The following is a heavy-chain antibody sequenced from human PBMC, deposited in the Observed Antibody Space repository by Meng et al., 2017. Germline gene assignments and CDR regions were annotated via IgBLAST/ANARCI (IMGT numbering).Heavy chain of an antibody. CDR3: ASGGGYYNDC. CDR1: GFTFSTYS. CDR2: ISGSGGNT. D-gene: IGHD3-22*01. Sequence: GESLKISCAASGFTFSTYSMRWVRQAPGKGLEWVSGISGSGGNTNYADSVKGRFTISRDNSKNTLYLQMNNLRAEDTAVYYCASGGGYYNDCWGQGTLVTVSS. V-gene: IGHV3-23*01. J-gene: IGHJ4*02.